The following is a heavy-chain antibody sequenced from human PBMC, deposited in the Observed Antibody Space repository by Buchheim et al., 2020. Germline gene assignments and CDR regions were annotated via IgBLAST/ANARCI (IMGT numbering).Heavy chain of an antibody. CDR2: ISYDGSNK. Sequence: QVQLVESGGGVVQPGRSLRLSCAASGFTFSSYGMHWVRQAPGKGLEWVAVISYDGSNKYYADSVKGRFTISRDNSKNTLYLQMNSLRAEDTAVYYCAKDGYYYDSSGYDYWGQGTL. V-gene: IGHV3-30*18. J-gene: IGHJ4*02. D-gene: IGHD3-22*01. CDR3: AKDGYYYDSSGYDY. CDR1: GFTFSSYG.